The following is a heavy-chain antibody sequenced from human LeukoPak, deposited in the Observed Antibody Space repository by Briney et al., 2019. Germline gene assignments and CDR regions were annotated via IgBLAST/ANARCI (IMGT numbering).Heavy chain of an antibody. CDR3: ARELPGSCYFDY. Sequence: ASVKVSCKASGYSLTRYYIHWVRQAPGQGRDYMGMIDPNTGTTWYSQKFQGTVTMTRDTSTSTVSMELSSLRSDDTAIYYCARELPGSCYFDYWGQGTLVSVSS. CDR2: IDPNTGTT. D-gene: IGHD1-1*01. V-gene: IGHV1-46*01. CDR1: GYSLTRYY. J-gene: IGHJ4*02.